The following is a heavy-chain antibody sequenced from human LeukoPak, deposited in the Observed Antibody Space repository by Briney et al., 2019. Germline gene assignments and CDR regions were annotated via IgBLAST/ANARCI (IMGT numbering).Heavy chain of an antibody. V-gene: IGHV4-4*02. Sequence: SETLSLTCAVSGGSLSRSNWWSWVRQPPGKGLEWIGEIYHSGSTNYNPSLKSRVTISVDKSKNQFSLKLSSVTAADTAVYYCASTRGSSASRGFDIWGQGTMVTVSS. CDR3: ASTRGSSASRGFDI. D-gene: IGHD3-16*01. J-gene: IGHJ3*02. CDR1: GGSLSRSNW. CDR2: IYHSGST.